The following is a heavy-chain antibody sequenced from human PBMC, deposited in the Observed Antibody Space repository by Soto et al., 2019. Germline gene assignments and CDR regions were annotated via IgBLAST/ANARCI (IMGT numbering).Heavy chain of an antibody. V-gene: IGHV1-3*01. CDR3: ARWEGYSGYDYWFDP. CDR1: GYTFTSYA. CDR2: INAGNGNT. J-gene: IGHJ5*02. Sequence: QVQLVQSGAEVKKPGASVKVSCKASGYTFTSYAMHWVRQAPGQRLEWMGWINAGNGNTKYSQKFQGRVTIXXDXSXXTAYMELSSLRSEDTAVYYCARWEGYSGYDYWFDPWGQGTLVTVSS. D-gene: IGHD5-12*01.